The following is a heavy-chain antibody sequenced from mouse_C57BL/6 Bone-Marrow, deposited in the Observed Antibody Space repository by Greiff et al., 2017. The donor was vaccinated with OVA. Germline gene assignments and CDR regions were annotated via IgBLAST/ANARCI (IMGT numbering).Heavy chain of an antibody. Sequence: QVQLQQPGAELVKPGASVKMSCKASGYTFTSYWITWVKQRPGQGLEWIGDIYPGSGRTNYNEKFKSKATLTVDTSSSTAYMQLSSLTSVDSAVYYCARSGITTVEGDFAMDYWGQGTSVTVSS. D-gene: IGHD1-1*01. CDR1: GYTFTSYW. J-gene: IGHJ4*01. CDR2: IYPGSGRT. V-gene: IGHV1-55*01. CDR3: ARSGITTVEGDFAMDY.